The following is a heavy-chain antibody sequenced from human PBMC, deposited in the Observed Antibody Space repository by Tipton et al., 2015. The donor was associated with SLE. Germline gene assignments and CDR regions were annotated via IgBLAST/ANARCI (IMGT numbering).Heavy chain of an antibody. D-gene: IGHD6-13*01. CDR1: GGSFSAYY. CDR2: INHSGSS. CDR3: ARSTAAGPEAFDI. V-gene: IGHV4-34*09. Sequence: TLSLTCAVYGGSFSAYYWSWIRQPPGKGLEWIGEINHSGSSYYNPSLKSRVTISVDTSKNQFSLKLSSVTAADTAVYYCARSTAAGPEAFDIWGQGTMVTVSS. J-gene: IGHJ3*02.